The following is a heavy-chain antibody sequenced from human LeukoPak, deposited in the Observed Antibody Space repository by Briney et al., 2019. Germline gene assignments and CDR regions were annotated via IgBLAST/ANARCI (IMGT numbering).Heavy chain of an antibody. Sequence: GASVKVSCKGSGYTFIRYYIHWVRQAPGQGLEWMGGIIPIFGTAHYAQKFQGRVTITTAEATSTAYMELSSLRPEATAVYYCAGIGYCSGGSCYGGQVRFDLWGQGTLVTVSS. V-gene: IGHV1-69*05. CDR3: AGIGYCSGGSCYGGQVRFDL. CDR2: IIPIFGTA. D-gene: IGHD2-15*01. J-gene: IGHJ5*02. CDR1: GYTFIRYY.